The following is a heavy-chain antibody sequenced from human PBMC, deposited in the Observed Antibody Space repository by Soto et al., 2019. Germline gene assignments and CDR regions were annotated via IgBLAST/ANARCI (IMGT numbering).Heavy chain of an antibody. CDR3: ARRKQLVSNWFDP. CDR2: INANSGGT. J-gene: IGHJ5*02. V-gene: IGHV1-2*02. Sequence: SSVKVSCKASGYTFTGYYMHWVRQAPGQGLEWMGWINANSGGTNYAQKLQGRVTMTRDTSISTAYMELSRLRSDDTAVYYCARRKQLVSNWFDPWGQRTLVTVSS. D-gene: IGHD6-6*01. CDR1: GYTFTGYY.